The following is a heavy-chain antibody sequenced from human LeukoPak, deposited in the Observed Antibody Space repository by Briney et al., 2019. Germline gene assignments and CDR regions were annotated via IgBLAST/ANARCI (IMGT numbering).Heavy chain of an antibody. V-gene: IGHV1-2*02. D-gene: IGHD6-6*01. Sequence: ASVKVSCKASGYTFTGYYMHWVRQAPGQGLEWMGWINPNSGGTNYAQKFQGRVTMTRDTSTSTVYMELSSLRSDDTAVYYCARMYSSSNYYYYMDVWGKGTTVTVSS. CDR1: GYTFTGYY. J-gene: IGHJ6*03. CDR3: ARMYSSSNYYYYMDV. CDR2: INPNSGGT.